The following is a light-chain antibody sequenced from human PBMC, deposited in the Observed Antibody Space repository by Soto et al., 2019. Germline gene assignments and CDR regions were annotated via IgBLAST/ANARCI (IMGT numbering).Light chain of an antibody. CDR3: QAWDSSHYV. CDR2: QDS. Sequence: SYELTQPPSVSVSPGQTASITCSGDKLGDKYACWYQQKPGQSPVLVIYQDSKRPSGIPERFSGSNSGNTATLTISGTQAMDEADYYCQAWDSSHYVFETGTKLTVL. J-gene: IGLJ1*01. V-gene: IGLV3-1*01. CDR1: KLGDKY.